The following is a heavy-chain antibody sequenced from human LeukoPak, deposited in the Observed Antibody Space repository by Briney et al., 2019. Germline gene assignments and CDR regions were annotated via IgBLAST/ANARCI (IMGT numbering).Heavy chain of an antibody. Sequence: ASVKVSRKASGYTFTGYYMHWVRQAPGQGLEWMGWVNPNSGGTNYAQRFQGRVTMTRDTSIITAYMELSRLRSDDTAVYYCARDDYGGNSYDYWGQGTLVTVSS. V-gene: IGHV1-2*02. D-gene: IGHD4-23*01. CDR1: GYTFTGYY. J-gene: IGHJ4*02. CDR3: ARDDYGGNSYDY. CDR2: VNPNSGGT.